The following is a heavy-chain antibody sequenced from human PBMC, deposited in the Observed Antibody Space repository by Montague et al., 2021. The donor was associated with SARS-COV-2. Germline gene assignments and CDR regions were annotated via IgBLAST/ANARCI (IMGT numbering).Heavy chain of an antibody. V-gene: IGHV4-61*02. CDR1: GGYISSGSYY. CDR2: IYASGST. CDR3: ARDHSS. Sequence: TLSLTCTVSGGYISSGSYYWSWIRQPAGRGMEWIGRIYASGSTKYNPSLKSRVTISVDTSKNQFSLKVSSVTAADTAVYYCARDHSSWGQGTLVTVSS. D-gene: IGHD2-21*01. J-gene: IGHJ5*02.